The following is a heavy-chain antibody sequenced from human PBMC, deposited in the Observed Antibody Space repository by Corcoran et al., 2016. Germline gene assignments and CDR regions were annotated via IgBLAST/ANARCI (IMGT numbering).Heavy chain of an antibody. D-gene: IGHD5-12*01. Sequence: QLQLQESGPGLVKPSETLSLTCTVSGGSISSISYYWGWIRQPPGKGLEWIGSIYYSGSTYYNPSLKSRVTISVDTSKNQFSLKLSSVTAADSAVYYWGRSLGGWLQLFDYWGQGTLVTVSS. J-gene: IGHJ4*02. CDR1: GGSISSISYY. CDR2: IYYSGST. CDR3: GRSLGGWLQLFDY. V-gene: IGHV4-39*07.